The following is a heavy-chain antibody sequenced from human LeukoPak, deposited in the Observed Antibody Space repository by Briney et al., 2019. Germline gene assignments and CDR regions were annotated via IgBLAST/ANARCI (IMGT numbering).Heavy chain of an antibody. V-gene: IGHV4-34*01. CDR3: ARGLVAVAGYSLYYYGMDV. D-gene: IGHD6-19*01. CDR1: GGSFSGYY. CDR2: INHSGSI. J-gene: IGHJ6*02. Sequence: SETLSLICAVYGGSFSGYYWSWIRQPPGKGLEWIGEINHSGSINYNPSLKSRVTISVDTSKNQFSLKLSSVTAADTAVYYCARGLVAVAGYSLYYYGMDVWGQGTTVTVSS.